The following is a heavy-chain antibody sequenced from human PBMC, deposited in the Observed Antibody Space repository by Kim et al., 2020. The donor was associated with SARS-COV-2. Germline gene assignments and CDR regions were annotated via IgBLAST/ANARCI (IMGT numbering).Heavy chain of an antibody. J-gene: IGHJ4*02. CDR3: ARGYEYCSGGTCGRPGY. V-gene: IGHV4-34*01. Sequence: SETLSLTCAVYGGSFSNYYWRWIRQSPGKGLEWIGEIIHTGSTRYNPSLESRVTISVDTSKNQFSLKLTSVTDADSAVYYCARGYEYCSGGTCGRPGYWGQGTLVTVSS. CDR1: GGSFSNYY. D-gene: IGHD2-15*01. CDR2: IIHTGST.